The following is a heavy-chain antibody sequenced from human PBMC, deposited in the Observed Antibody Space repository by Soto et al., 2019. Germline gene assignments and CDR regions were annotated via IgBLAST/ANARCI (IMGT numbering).Heavy chain of an antibody. D-gene: IGHD6-13*01. Sequence: GGSLRLSCAASGFTFSRYTMNWVRQAPGKGLEWVAVISYDGSLEYYADSVKGRFTISRDNSKNTLYLQINGLRSEDTAVYYCARAAYSSSWNWFDPWGQGILVTVSS. CDR1: GFTFSRYT. J-gene: IGHJ5*02. CDR2: ISYDGSLE. CDR3: ARAAYSSSWNWFDP. V-gene: IGHV3-30*03.